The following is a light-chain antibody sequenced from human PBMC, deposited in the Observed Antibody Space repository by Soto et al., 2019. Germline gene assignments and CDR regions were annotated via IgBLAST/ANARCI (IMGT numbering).Light chain of an antibody. J-gene: IGKJ1*01. CDR3: QHYNNWPRT. Sequence: EIVMTQSPATLSVSPGERATLSCRASQSVSGSLAWYQQKPGQAPRLLIYGASTRATGIPARFSGSGSGTEFTLTISSLQSEDFAVYYCQHYNNWPRTFGQGTKVEIK. V-gene: IGKV3-15*01. CDR2: GAS. CDR1: QSVSGS.